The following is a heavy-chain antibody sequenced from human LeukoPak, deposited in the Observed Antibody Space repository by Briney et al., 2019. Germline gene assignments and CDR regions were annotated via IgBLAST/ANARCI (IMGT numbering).Heavy chain of an antibody. CDR1: GFTFSNYA. CDR3: AKDYGNYDTSGLGAFDV. V-gene: IGHV3-23*01. D-gene: IGHD3-22*01. CDR2: ISGSGVST. J-gene: IGHJ3*01. Sequence: GGSLRLSCAASGFTFSNYAMIWVRRAPGEGLEWVSAISGSGVSTNDADSVKGRFTISRDNSKNTLYLQMNSLGAEDTAVYYCAKDYGNYDTSGLGAFDVWGQGTMVTVSS.